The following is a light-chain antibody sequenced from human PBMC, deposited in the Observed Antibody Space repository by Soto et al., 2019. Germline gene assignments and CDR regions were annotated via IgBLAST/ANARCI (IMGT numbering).Light chain of an antibody. V-gene: IGKV3-20*01. J-gene: IGKJ2*01. CDR1: QSISSNY. Sequence: EIVLTQSPGTLSLSPGERATLSCRASQSISSNYLGWYQQKPGQAPRLLIYDTSSRATGIPDRFSGSGSGTDSTLTIIRLEPEDFAVYYCQQYGNSPPFTFGQGTKLEI. CDR3: QQYGNSPPFT. CDR2: DTS.